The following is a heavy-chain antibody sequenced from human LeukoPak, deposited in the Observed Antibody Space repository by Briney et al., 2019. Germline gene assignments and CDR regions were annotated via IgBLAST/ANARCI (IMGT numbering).Heavy chain of an antibody. J-gene: IGHJ4*02. Sequence: GGSLRLSCAASGFTFSSYSMNWVRQAPGKGLEWVSSISSSSRYIYYADSVKGRFTISRDNAKNSLYLQMNSLRAEDTAVYYCARDLTRAKYYFDYWGQGTLVTVSS. CDR3: ARDLTRAKYYFDY. CDR1: GFTFSSYS. CDR2: ISSSSRYI. D-gene: IGHD1-26*01. V-gene: IGHV3-21*01.